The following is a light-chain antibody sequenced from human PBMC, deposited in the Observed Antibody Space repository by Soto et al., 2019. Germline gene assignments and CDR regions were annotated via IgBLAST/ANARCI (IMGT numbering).Light chain of an antibody. J-gene: IGLJ1*01. V-gene: IGLV3-21*02. CDR2: YDS. CDR1: NSGSKS. Sequence: SYELTQPPSVSVAPGQTARITCGGNNSGSKSVHWYQQKPGQAPVLVVYYDSARPSGIPERFSGSNSGNTATLTISRVEAGDEADYYCQVWDSSSEHPEWVFGTGTKLTVL. CDR3: QVWDSSSEHPEWV.